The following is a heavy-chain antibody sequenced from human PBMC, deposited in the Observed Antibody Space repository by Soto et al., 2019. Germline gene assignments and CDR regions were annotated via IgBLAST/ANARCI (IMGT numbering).Heavy chain of an antibody. V-gene: IGHV3-21*01. CDR2: IRGFSPYT. J-gene: IGHJ6*02. Sequence: EVQLVESGGGLVKPGGSLRLSCISSGFTFSTDTMNWVRQAPGKGLEWVSGIRGFSPYTFYAESVKGRFTISRDNAKNSLLLHMTSLRAEDTAVYYCARDRGYDAHDFYYNAMDVWGQGTTVTVSS. D-gene: IGHD2-15*01. CDR3: ARDRGYDAHDFYYNAMDV. CDR1: GFTFSTDT.